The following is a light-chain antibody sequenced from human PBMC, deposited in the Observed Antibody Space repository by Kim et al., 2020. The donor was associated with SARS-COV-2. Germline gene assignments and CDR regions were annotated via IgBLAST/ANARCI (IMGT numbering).Light chain of an antibody. CDR3: NSRDNSGNHVI. CDR2: GKN. J-gene: IGLJ2*01. Sequence: SSELTQDPAVSMALGQTVRITCQGDSLRSYYASWYQQKPGQAPALVIYGKNNRPSGIPDRFSGSTSGNTTSLTITGAQAEDEADYYCNSRDNSGNHVIFGGGTQLTVL. CDR1: SLRSYY. V-gene: IGLV3-19*01.